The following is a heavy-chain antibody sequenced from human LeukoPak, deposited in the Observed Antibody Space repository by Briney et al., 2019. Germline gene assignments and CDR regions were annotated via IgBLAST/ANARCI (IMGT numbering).Heavy chain of an antibody. J-gene: IGHJ4*02. CDR1: GFTSDDYA. Sequence: SGGSLRLSCAASGFTSDDYAMHWVRQAPGKGLEWVSGISWNSGSIGYADSVKGRFTISRDNAKNSLYLQMNSLRAEDTALYYCAKDSGYARFAYWGQGTLVTVSS. CDR2: ISWNSGSI. V-gene: IGHV3-9*02. CDR3: AKDSGYARFAY. D-gene: IGHD5-12*01.